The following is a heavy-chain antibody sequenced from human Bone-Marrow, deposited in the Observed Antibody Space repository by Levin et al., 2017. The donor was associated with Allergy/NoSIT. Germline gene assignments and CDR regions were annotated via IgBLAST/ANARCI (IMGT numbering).Heavy chain of an antibody. Sequence: SQTLSLTCSVSGASVNSGSYFWSWIRQPPGRGLEWIGFIDYSGSTDYNPSLKSRVTISAETSKNQFSLRLSSVTAADTAVYFCMRSFDYYYYMDVWGKGTTVTVSS. CDR1: GASVNSGSYF. CDR2: IDYSGST. CDR3: MRSFDYYYYMDV. J-gene: IGHJ6*03. V-gene: IGHV4-61*01.